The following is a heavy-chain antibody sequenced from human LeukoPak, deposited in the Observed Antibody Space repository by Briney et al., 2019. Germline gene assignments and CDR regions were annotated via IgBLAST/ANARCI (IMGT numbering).Heavy chain of an antibody. CDR2: IYLSGST. CDR3: AREISGWHDY. D-gene: IGHD6-19*01. CDR1: GYSISNGYY. Sequence: PSETLSLTCTVSGYSISNGYYWGWIRQPPGKGLEWIGNIYLSGSTYYNPSLKSRVTISLDTSKNQFSLKLSSVTAADTAVYYCAREISGWHDYWGQGTLVTVSS. J-gene: IGHJ4*02. V-gene: IGHV4-38-2*02.